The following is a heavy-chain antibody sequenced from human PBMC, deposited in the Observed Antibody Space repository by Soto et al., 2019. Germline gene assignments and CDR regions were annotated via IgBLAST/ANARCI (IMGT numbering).Heavy chain of an antibody. CDR3: ARDTVLRYFDWGYYYGMDV. CDR1: GGTFSSYA. J-gene: IGHJ6*02. Sequence: SVKVSCKASGGTFSSYAISWVRQAPGQGLEWMGGIIPIFGTANYAQKFQGRVTITADKPTSTAYMELSSLRSEDTAVYYCARDTVLRYFDWGYYYGMDVWGQGTTVTVSS. CDR2: IIPIFGTA. D-gene: IGHD3-9*01. V-gene: IGHV1-69*06.